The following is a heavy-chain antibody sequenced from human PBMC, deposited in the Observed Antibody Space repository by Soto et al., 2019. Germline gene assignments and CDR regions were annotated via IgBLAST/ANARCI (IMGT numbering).Heavy chain of an antibody. V-gene: IGHV1-46*01. J-gene: IGHJ3*02. D-gene: IGHD3-22*01. CDR3: AGDMATYYYDSSGYYPVACGI. CDR2: INPSGGST. Sequence: ASVKVSCKASGYTFTSYYMHWVRQAPGQGLEWMGIINPSGGSTSYAQKFPGRVTMTRDTSTSTVYMELSSLRSEDTAVYYCAGDMATYYYDSSGYYPVACGIWGQGKRGTVSS. CDR1: GYTFTSYY.